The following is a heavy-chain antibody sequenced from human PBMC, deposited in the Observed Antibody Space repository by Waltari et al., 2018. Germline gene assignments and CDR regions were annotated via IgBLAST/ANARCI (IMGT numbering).Heavy chain of an antibody. D-gene: IGHD1-26*01. J-gene: IGHJ4*02. CDR3: ARDKVGAADY. V-gene: IGHV3-64*01. Sequence: EVQLVESGGDLVQQGGSLGLSGAASGFAFIPYAMHWVRQAPGKGLEYVSSITSNGDSTYYANSVTGRFTISRDNSKNTLYLQMGSLRSEDMAVYYCARDKVGAADYWGQGTLVTVSS. CDR1: GFAFIPYA. CDR2: ITSNGDST.